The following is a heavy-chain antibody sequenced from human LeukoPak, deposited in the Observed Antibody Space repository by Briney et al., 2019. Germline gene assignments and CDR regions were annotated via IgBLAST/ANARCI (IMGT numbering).Heavy chain of an antibody. D-gene: IGHD2-2*01. Sequence: GRSLRLSCAASGFTFSSYAMHWVRQAPGKGLEWVAVISYDGSNKYYADSVKGRFTISRDNAKNTLYLQMNSLRAEDTAVYYCGRASSLHFDHWGQGTLVTVSS. CDR3: GRASSLHFDH. J-gene: IGHJ4*02. CDR2: ISYDGSNK. CDR1: GFTFSSYA. V-gene: IGHV3-30-3*01.